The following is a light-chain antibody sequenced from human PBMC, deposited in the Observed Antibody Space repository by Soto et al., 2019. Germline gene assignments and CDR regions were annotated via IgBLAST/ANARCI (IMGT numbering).Light chain of an antibody. V-gene: IGLV2-11*01. J-gene: IGLJ1*01. CDR3: CSYASNPYV. Sequence: QSVPTQPHSVSGSPGQSVTISCTGTSSDVGGYNYVSWYQQHPGKAPKLMIYDVNKRPSGVPDRFSGSKSGNTASLTISGLQAEDEADYYCCSYASNPYVFGTGTQLTVL. CDR2: DVN. CDR1: SSDVGGYNY.